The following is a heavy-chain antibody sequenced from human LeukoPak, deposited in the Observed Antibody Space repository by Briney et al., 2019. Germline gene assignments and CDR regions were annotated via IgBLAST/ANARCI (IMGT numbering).Heavy chain of an antibody. CDR3: AKDPPTDYYDSSGYPAEGYMDV. J-gene: IGHJ6*03. CDR1: GFVFNSFG. CDR2: IRYDGSNK. V-gene: IGHV3-30*02. Sequence: PVGSLRLSSAASGFVFNSFGMNWVRQAPGKGLEWVAFIRYDGSNKYYADSVKGRFTISRDNSKNTLYLQMNSLRAEDTAVYYCAKDPPTDYYDSSGYPAEGYMDVWGKGTTVTVSS. D-gene: IGHD3-22*01.